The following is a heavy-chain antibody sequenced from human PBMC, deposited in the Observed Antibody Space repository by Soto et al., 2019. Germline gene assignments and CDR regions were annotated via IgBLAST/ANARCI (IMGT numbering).Heavy chain of an antibody. CDR2: ISGSGGST. V-gene: IGHV3-23*01. D-gene: IGHD3-3*01. CDR1: GFTFSSYA. CDR3: AKSLRLRWSGYYSNDY. Sequence: LRLSCAASGFTFSSYAMSWVRQAPGKGLEWVSAISGSGGSTYYADSVKGRFTISRDNSKNTLYLQMNSLRAEDTAVYYCAKSLRLRWSGYYSNDYWGQGTLVTVSS. J-gene: IGHJ4*02.